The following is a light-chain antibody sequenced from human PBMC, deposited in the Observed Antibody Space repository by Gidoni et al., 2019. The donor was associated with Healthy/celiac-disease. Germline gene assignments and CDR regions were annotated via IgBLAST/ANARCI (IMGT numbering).Light chain of an antibody. CDR1: SSNIRAGYA. Sequence: QSVLTQPPSVSGAPGQRVTISCTGSSSNIRAGYAVHGYQQLPGTAPKLLIYGNSDRPSGVPDRFSGSESGTSASLAITGLQAEDEADYYCQSYDSSLSGSYVVFGGGTKLTVL. V-gene: IGLV1-40*01. CDR3: QSYDSSLSGSYVV. CDR2: GNS. J-gene: IGLJ2*01.